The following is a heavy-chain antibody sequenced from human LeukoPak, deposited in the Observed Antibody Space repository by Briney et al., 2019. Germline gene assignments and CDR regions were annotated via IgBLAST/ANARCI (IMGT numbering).Heavy chain of an antibody. Sequence: GGSLRLSCAASGFTFSSYSMTWVRQAPGKGLEWVANIKEDGSEKYYVDSVTGRFIISRDNAKNLLYLQMNSLRAEDTAVYFCAREYGYYFDSWGQGTLVTVSS. J-gene: IGHJ4*02. D-gene: IGHD3-22*01. V-gene: IGHV3-7*01. CDR2: IKEDGSEK. CDR1: GFTFSSYS. CDR3: AREYGYYFDS.